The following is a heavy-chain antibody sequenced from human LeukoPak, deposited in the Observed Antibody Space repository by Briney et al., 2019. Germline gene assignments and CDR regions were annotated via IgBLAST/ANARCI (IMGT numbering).Heavy chain of an antibody. J-gene: IGHJ4*02. CDR2: FSISGTT. Sequence: SETLSLTCAVSGYSISSGYYWSWIRQPAGKGLEWIGRFSISGTTNYNPSLRSRVSISVDKSKNQFSLNLSSVTAADTAVYYCARLEGSGATDYWGQGTLVTVSS. CDR3: ARLEGSGATDY. D-gene: IGHD1-26*01. CDR1: GYSISSGYY. V-gene: IGHV4-61*02.